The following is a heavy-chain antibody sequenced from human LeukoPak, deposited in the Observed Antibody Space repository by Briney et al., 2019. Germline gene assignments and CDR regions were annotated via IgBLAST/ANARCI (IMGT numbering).Heavy chain of an antibody. CDR1: GFSLITSGVG. J-gene: IGHJ1*01. Sequence: SGPTLVNPTQTLTLTCAFSGFSLITSGVGVGWVRQPPGKALEWLALIYGHGDRRYSPSLKDRLSISKDSSTSPVVLTMTNMEPVDTATYYCVHDIPRGDGFLHWGQGTLVTVSS. CDR2: IYGHGDR. D-gene: IGHD2-21*02. CDR3: VHDIPRGDGFLH. V-gene: IGHV2-5*01.